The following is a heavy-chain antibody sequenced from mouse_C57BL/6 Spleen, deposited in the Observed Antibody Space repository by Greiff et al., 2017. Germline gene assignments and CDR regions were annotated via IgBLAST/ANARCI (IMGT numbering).Heavy chain of an antibody. CDR3: ARGGGSDDAMDY. Sequence: VQLQQPVAELVKPGASVKLSCTASGYTFTSSWMHWVKQRPGRGLEWIGRIDPTSGGTKYNEKFKSKATLTVDKTSSTAYMQLSRLTSETAAYYYGARGGGSDDAMDYWGQGTSVTVSS. CDR1: GYTFTSSW. CDR2: IDPTSGGT. J-gene: IGHJ4*01. V-gene: IGHV1-72*01.